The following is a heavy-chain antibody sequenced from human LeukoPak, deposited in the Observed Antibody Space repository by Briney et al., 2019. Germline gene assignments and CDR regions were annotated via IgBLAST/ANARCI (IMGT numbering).Heavy chain of an antibody. D-gene: IGHD6-19*01. Sequence: GGSLRLSCAASGFTFSSYAMSWVRQAPGKGLEWVSAISGSGGSTYYADSVKGRFTISRDNSKNTLYLQMNSLRAEDTAVYYCAKDGSAVAGTAYYGMDVWGQGTTVTVSS. V-gene: IGHV3-23*01. CDR3: AKDGSAVAGTAYYGMDV. CDR2: ISGSGGST. CDR1: GFTFSSYA. J-gene: IGHJ6*02.